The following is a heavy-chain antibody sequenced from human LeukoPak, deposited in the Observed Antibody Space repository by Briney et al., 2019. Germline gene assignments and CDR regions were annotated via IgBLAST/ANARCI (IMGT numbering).Heavy chain of an antibody. V-gene: IGHV6-1*01. CDR3: AKDRKWFGELLFCFDY. CDR1: GDSVSSNSAA. D-gene: IGHD3-10*01. Sequence: LSQTLSLTCAISGDSVSSNSAAWNWIRQSPSRGLEWLARTYYRSKWYNDYAVSVKSRITINPDTSKNQFSLQLNSVTPEDTAVYYCAKDRKWFGELLFCFDYWGQGTLVTVSS. CDR2: TYYRSKWYN. J-gene: IGHJ4*02.